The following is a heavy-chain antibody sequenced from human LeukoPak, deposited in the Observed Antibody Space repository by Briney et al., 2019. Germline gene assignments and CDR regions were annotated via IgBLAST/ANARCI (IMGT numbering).Heavy chain of an antibody. J-gene: IGHJ6*02. Sequence: PGGSLRLSCAASGFTFSDYYMSWIRQAPGKGLEWVSYISSSGSTIYYADSVKGRFTISRDNSKNTLYLQMNSLRAEDTAVYYCARDFSDSSGSLYGMDVWGQGTTVTVSS. V-gene: IGHV3-11*01. CDR3: ARDFSDSSGSLYGMDV. CDR2: ISSSGSTI. CDR1: GFTFSDYY. D-gene: IGHD6-19*01.